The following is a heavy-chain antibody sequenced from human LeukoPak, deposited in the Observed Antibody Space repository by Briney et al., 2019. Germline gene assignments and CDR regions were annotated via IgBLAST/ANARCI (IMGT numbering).Heavy chain of an antibody. CDR3: ARDTWPHHITMVRGVIQPYIYFDY. J-gene: IGHJ4*02. D-gene: IGHD3-10*01. V-gene: IGHV1-18*01. Sequence: GASVKVSCKASGYTFTSYGISWVRQAPGQGLEWMGWISAYNGNTNYAQKLQGRVTMTTDTSTSTAYMELRSLRSDDTAVYYCARDTWPHHITMVRGVIQPYIYFDYWGQGTLVTVSS. CDR1: GYTFTSYG. CDR2: ISAYNGNT.